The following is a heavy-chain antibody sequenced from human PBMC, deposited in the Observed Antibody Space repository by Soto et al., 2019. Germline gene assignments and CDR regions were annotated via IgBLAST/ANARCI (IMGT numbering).Heavy chain of an antibody. Sequence: QVQLVQSGAEVKKPGASVKVSCKASGYTFTNYDIRWVRQATGQGLEWMGWMNPDSGNTGQSKQFQGRVTMTRDTSISTAYKEMSSLRSEDTAVYYCARGRFRRTWFDPWGQGTLVTVSS. D-gene: IGHD3-16*01. CDR3: ARGRFRRTWFDP. CDR1: GYTFTNYD. CDR2: MNPDSGNT. V-gene: IGHV1-8*01. J-gene: IGHJ5*02.